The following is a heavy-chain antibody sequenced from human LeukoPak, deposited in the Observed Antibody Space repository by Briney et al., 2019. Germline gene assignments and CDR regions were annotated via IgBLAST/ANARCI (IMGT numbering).Heavy chain of an antibody. CDR2: ISYDGSNK. Sequence: PGGSLRLSCAASGFTFSNAYMNWVRQAPGKGLEWVAVISYDGSNKYCADSVKGRFTISRDNSKNTLYLQMNSLRAEDTAVYYCASVNTYYYGSGSFPHWGQGTLVTVSS. CDR1: GFTFSNAY. CDR3: ASVNTYYYGSGSFPH. J-gene: IGHJ4*02. D-gene: IGHD3-10*01. V-gene: IGHV3-30-3*01.